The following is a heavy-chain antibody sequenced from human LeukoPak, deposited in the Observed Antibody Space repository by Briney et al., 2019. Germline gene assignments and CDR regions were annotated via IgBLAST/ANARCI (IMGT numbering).Heavy chain of an antibody. Sequence: SETLSLTCTVSGGSISSSSYYWDWIRQPPGKGLEWIGSIYYNGSTYYKPSLRSRVSISVDTSKNQFSLKLSSVTAADTAVYYCARTNAYYYNSSGYPLFDYWGQGTLVTVSS. CDR2: IYYNGST. CDR1: GGSISSSSYY. V-gene: IGHV4-39*07. CDR3: ARTNAYYYNSSGYPLFDY. D-gene: IGHD3-22*01. J-gene: IGHJ4*02.